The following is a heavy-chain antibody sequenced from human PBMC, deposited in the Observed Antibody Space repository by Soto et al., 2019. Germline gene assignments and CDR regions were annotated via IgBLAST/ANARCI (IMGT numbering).Heavy chain of an antibody. CDR1: GGSISSGDYY. Sequence: QVQLQESGPGLVKPSQTLSLTCTVSGGSISSGDYYWSWICQPPGKGLEWIGYIYYSGSTYYNPSLKSRVTLSVDTSKNQFSLKLSSVTAADTAVYYCAGTITFVRGGQAHYYYYGMDVWGQGTTVTVSS. CDR3: AGTITFVRGGQAHYYYYGMDV. V-gene: IGHV4-30-4*01. J-gene: IGHJ6*02. D-gene: IGHD3-10*01. CDR2: IYYSGST.